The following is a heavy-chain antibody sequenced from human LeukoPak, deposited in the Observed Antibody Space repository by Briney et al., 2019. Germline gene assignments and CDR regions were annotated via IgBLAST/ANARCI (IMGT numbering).Heavy chain of an antibody. Sequence: ASVKVSCKASGYTFTGYYMHWVRQAPGQGLEWMGWINPNSGGTNYAQKFQGWVTMTRDTSISTAYMELSRLRSDDTAVYYCARGIAAAGWAFDYWGQGTQVTVSS. CDR1: GYTFTGYY. V-gene: IGHV1-2*04. D-gene: IGHD6-13*01. J-gene: IGHJ4*02. CDR2: INPNSGGT. CDR3: ARGIAAAGWAFDY.